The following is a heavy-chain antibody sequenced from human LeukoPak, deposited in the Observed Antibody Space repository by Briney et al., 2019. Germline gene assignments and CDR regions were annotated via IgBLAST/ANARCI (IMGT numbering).Heavy chain of an antibody. CDR3: ARDPSYVDERFDY. D-gene: IGHD1-1*01. Sequence: SETLSLTCTVSGGSISSSSYYWGWIRQPPGKGLEWIGSIYYSGSTYYNPSLKSRVTISVDTSTNQFSLKLSSVTAADTAVYYCARDPSYVDERFDYWGQGTLVTVSS. J-gene: IGHJ4*02. CDR2: IYYSGST. V-gene: IGHV4-39*07. CDR1: GGSISSSSYY.